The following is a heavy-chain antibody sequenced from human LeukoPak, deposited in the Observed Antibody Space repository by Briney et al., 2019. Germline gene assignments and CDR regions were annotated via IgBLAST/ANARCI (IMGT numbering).Heavy chain of an antibody. V-gene: IGHV3-74*01. CDR3: ASELVVGY. D-gene: IGHD1-26*01. J-gene: IGHJ4*02. CDR1: GFTFSRYW. CDR2: NNSDGSTT. Sequence: GGSLRLSCATSGFTFSRYWMYWVRQAPGKGLVFVSRNNSDGSTTNYAGSVKGRFTISRDNAKNTLYLQMDSLRDEDTAVYYCASELVVGYWGLGTLVTVSS.